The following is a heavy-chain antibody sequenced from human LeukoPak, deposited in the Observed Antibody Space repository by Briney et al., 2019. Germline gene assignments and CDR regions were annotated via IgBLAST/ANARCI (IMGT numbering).Heavy chain of an antibody. Sequence: ASVKVSCKASGYTFTSYHMHWVRQAPGQGLEWMGIINPSGGTTNYAQKFQGRVTITSDTSASTAYMDLSSLRSEDMAVYYCARGHYDFWSGEGDYFDYWGQGTLVTVSS. CDR1: GYTFTSYH. CDR2: INPSGGTT. D-gene: IGHD3-3*01. V-gene: IGHV1-46*01. CDR3: ARGHYDFWSGEGDYFDY. J-gene: IGHJ4*02.